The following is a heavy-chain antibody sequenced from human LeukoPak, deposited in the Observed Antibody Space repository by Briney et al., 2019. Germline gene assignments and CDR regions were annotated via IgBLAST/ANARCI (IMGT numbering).Heavy chain of an antibody. CDR1: GYTFTGYY. CDR2: INPNSGGT. J-gene: IGHJ4*02. V-gene: IGHV1-2*02. D-gene: IGHD3-22*01. Sequence: ASVKVSCKASGYTFTGYYMHWVRQAPGQGLEWMGWINPNSGGTNYAQKFQGRVTMTRDTSISTAYMELGRLRSDDTAVYYCARDWGPYYYDSSGYYYDGGAPLDYWGQGTLVTASS. CDR3: ARDWGPYYYDSSGYYYDGGAPLDY.